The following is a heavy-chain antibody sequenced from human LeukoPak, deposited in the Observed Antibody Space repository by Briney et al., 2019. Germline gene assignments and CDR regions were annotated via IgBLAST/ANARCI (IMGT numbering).Heavy chain of an antibody. CDR1: GFTFDDYA. D-gene: IGHD2-2*02. CDR3: AKVRGGYCSSTSCYTPFDY. V-gene: IGHV3-9*01. Sequence: GGSLRLSCAASGFTFDDYAMHWVRQAPGKGLEWVSGISWNSGSIGYADSVKGRFTISRDNAKNSLYLQMNSLRAEDTAVYYCAKVRGGYCSSTSCYTPFDYWGQGTLVTVSS. CDR2: ISWNSGSI. J-gene: IGHJ4*02.